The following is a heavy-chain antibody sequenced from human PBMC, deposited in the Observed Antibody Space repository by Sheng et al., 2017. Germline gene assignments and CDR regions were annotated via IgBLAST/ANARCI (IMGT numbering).Heavy chain of an antibody. CDR1: GFSFRDYE. CDR3: VEREMATPTRIYFDH. CDR2: ISISGTDK. J-gene: IGHJ4*01. D-gene: IGHD5-12*01. Sequence: EVQLVNSGGGLIQPGGSLRVSCEASGFSFRDYEMNWVRQAPGKGLEWISYISISGTDKKYAVSVQGRFTVSRDDARNSLYLQMDSLRDGDTATYYCVEREMATPTRIYFDH. V-gene: IGHV3-48*03.